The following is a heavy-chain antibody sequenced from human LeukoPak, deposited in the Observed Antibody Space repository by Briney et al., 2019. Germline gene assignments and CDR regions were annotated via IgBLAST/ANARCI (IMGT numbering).Heavy chain of an antibody. J-gene: IGHJ5*02. Sequence: PSETLSLTCTVSGGSISSGGYYWSWIRQHPGKGLEWIGYIYYSGSTYYNPSLKSRVTISVDTSKNQFSLKLSSVTAADTAVYYCARWGGYSGYDFSSWFDPWGQGTLVTVSS. CDR1: GGSISSGGYY. V-gene: IGHV4-31*03. D-gene: IGHD5-12*01. CDR3: ARWGGYSGYDFSSWFDP. CDR2: IYYSGST.